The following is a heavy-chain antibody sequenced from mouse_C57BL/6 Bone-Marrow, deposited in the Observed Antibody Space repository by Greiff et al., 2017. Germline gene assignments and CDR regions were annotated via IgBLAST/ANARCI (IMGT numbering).Heavy chain of an antibody. D-gene: IGHD1-1*01. J-gene: IGHJ1*03. Sequence: VQLQQSGPELVKPGASVKISCKASGYSFTGYYMNWVKQSPEKSLEWIGEINPSTGGTTYNQKFQAKATLTVDKSSSTAYMQLKSLTSEDSAVYYCARRGDYYGSSYWYFDVWGTGTTVTVSS. CDR3: ARRGDYYGSSYWYFDV. V-gene: IGHV1-42*01. CDR1: GYSFTGYY. CDR2: INPSTGGT.